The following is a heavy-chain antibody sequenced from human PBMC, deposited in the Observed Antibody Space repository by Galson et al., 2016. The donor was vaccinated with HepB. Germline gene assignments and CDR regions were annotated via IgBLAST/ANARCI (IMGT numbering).Heavy chain of an antibody. D-gene: IGHD5-24*01. CDR1: GFIFSRYA. Sequence: SLRLSCAASGFIFSRYAMSWVRQAPGKGLEWVSAISKSGDYTYYADSVKGRFTISRDNSNNTLYLQMNSLRAEDTALYYCAKGRWDFDSWGQGTLVTVSS. V-gene: IGHV3-23*01. CDR3: AKGRWDFDS. J-gene: IGHJ4*02. CDR2: ISKSGDYT.